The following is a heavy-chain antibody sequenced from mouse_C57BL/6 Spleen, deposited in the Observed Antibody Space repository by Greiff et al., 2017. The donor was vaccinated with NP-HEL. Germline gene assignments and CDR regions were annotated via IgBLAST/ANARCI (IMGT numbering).Heavy chain of an antibody. Sequence: EVQLQQSGPVLVKPGASVKMSCKASGYTFTDYYMNWVKQSHGKSLEWIGVINPYNGGTSYNQKFKGKATLTVDKSSSTAYMELNSLTSEDSAVYDCARGRQLKGDYWGQGTSVTVSS. D-gene: IGHD6-1*01. J-gene: IGHJ4*01. CDR1: GYTFTDYY. CDR3: ARGRQLKGDY. V-gene: IGHV1-19*01. CDR2: INPYNGGT.